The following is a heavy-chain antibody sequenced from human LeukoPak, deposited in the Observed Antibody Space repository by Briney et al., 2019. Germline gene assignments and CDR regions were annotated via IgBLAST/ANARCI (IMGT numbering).Heavy chain of an antibody. Sequence: GGSLRLSCAASGFTFSNYWMSWVRQAPGKGLEWVAIIRQDGSEKKYVDSVKGRFTISRANAKNSLYLEMNSLRAEDTAVYYCTRFSRSSSSNYWGQGTLVTVSS. J-gene: IGHJ4*02. CDR3: TRFSRSSSSNY. CDR2: IRQDGSEK. D-gene: IGHD6-6*01. CDR1: GFTFSNYW. V-gene: IGHV3-7*01.